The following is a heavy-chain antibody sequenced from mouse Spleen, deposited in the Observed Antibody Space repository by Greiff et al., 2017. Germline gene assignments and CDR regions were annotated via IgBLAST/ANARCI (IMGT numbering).Heavy chain of an antibody. J-gene: IGHJ1*01. CDR1: GYTFTDYA. CDR2: ISTYYGNT. V-gene: IGHV1-67*01. CDR3: ARSRYFDV. Sequence: VMLVESGPELVRPGVSVKISCKGSGYTFTDYAMHWVKQSHAKSLEWIGVISTYYGNTNYNQKFKGKATMTVDKSSSTAYMELARLTSEDSAIYYCARSRYFDVWGAGTTVTVSS.